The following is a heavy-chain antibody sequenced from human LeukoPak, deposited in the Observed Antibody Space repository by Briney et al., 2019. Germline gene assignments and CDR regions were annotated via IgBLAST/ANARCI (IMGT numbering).Heavy chain of an antibody. D-gene: IGHD3-10*01. CDR2: IYYNGST. CDR3: ARGAGSVDY. V-gene: IGHV4-59*01. Sequence: PSETLSLTCTVSGGSISSYYWSWIRQPPGKGLEWIGYIYYNGSTNYNPSLKSRVIISVHTSKNQFSLKVSSVTAADTAVYYCARGAGSVDYWGQGILVTVSS. CDR1: GGSISSYY. J-gene: IGHJ4*02.